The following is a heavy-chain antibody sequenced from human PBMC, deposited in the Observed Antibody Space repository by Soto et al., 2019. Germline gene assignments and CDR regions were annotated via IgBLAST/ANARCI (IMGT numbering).Heavy chain of an antibody. V-gene: IGHV3-11*01. CDR2: ISSSGTTI. CDR1: GFTFSDYY. Sequence: GGSLRLSCAASGFTFSDYYMSWIRQAPGKGLEWVSYISSSGTTIYYADSVKGRFTISRDNAKNSLYLQMNSLRAEDTAVYYCARTPMVRGVIIQTHFDYWGQGTLVTVSS. D-gene: IGHD3-10*01. CDR3: ARTPMVRGVIIQTHFDY. J-gene: IGHJ4*02.